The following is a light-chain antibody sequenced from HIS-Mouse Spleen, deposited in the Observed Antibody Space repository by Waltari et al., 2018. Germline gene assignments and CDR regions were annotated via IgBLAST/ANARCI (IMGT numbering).Light chain of an antibody. Sequence: AIRMTQSPSSLSASTGDRVTITCRASQGISRYLACYQQKPGKAPKLLIYAASTLQSGVPSRFSGSGSGTDFTLTISCLQSEDFATYYCQQYYSYPLTFGGGTKVEIK. CDR1: QGISRY. CDR2: AAS. CDR3: QQYYSYPLT. V-gene: IGKV1-8*01. J-gene: IGKJ4*01.